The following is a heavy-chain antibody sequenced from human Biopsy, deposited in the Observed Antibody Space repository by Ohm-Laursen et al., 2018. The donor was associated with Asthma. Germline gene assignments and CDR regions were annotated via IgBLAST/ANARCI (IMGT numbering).Heavy chain of an antibody. CDR1: GFNFHNYG. D-gene: IGHD6-13*01. Sequence: SLRLSCAASGFNFHNYGMNWVRRAPGKGLEWVAQILFDGRRINYPDSVKGRFTISRDNSKNMVYLQMNSLRPEDTAAYYCAKDRVAGRSYYFDYWGQGSLVSVSS. CDR3: AKDRVAGRSYYFDY. CDR2: ILFDGRRI. J-gene: IGHJ4*02. V-gene: IGHV3-30*18.